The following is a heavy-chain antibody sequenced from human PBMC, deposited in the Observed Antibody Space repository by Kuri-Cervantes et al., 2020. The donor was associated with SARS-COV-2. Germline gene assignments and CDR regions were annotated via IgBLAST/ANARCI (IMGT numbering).Heavy chain of an antibody. CDR2: INHGGGT. Sequence: SETLSLTCAVYGGSFSGYYWSWIRQPPGKGLEWIGEINHGGGTNYNPSLMSRVTISVDTSKNQFSLKLRSVTAADMAVYYCARGVRFLDPKYYYFYYYMDVWGKGTTVTVSS. CDR3: ARGVRFLDPKYYYFYYYMDV. D-gene: IGHD3-3*01. CDR1: GGSFSGYY. J-gene: IGHJ6*03. V-gene: IGHV4-34*01.